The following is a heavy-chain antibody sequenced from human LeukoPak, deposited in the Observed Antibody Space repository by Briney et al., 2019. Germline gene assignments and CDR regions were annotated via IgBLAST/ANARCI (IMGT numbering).Heavy chain of an antibody. Sequence: GGSLRLSCAASEPIFCSNCMNWVRQAPGKGLEWVSSISSSSSYIYYADSVKGRFTVSRYNAKNSLYLQMNSLRGEAADVYYYTRGGTYQPLLGYWGQGTLVTVSS. CDR3: TRGGTYQPLLGY. CDR2: ISSSSSYI. D-gene: IGHD2-2*01. V-gene: IGHV3-21*01. CDR1: EPIFCSNC. J-gene: IGHJ4*02.